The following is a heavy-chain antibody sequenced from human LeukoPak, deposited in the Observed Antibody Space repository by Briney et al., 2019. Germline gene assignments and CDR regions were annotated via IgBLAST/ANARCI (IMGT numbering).Heavy chain of an antibody. CDR3: AKGRSGGSVLDY. D-gene: IGHD2-15*01. Sequence: GGSLRLSCAASGFTLDDYAMHWVRQAPGKGLEWVSGISWNSGSIGYADSVKGRFTISRDNAKNSLYLQMNSLRAEDTALYYCAKGRSGGSVLDYWGQGTLVTVSS. CDR1: GFTLDDYA. V-gene: IGHV3-9*01. J-gene: IGHJ4*02. CDR2: ISWNSGSI.